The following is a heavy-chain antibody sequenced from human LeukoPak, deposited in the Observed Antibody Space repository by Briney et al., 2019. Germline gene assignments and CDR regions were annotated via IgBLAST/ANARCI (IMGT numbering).Heavy chain of an antibody. D-gene: IGHD5-12*01. Sequence: GGSLRLSCAASGFTFSSYGMHWVRQAPAKGLAWVAVIWYDGSNKYYADSVKGRFTISRDNSKNTLYLQMNSLRAEDTAVYYCARDLDVDIVATIDYWGQGTLVTVSS. CDR2: IWYDGSNK. V-gene: IGHV3-33*01. CDR3: ARDLDVDIVATIDY. CDR1: GFTFSSYG. J-gene: IGHJ4*02.